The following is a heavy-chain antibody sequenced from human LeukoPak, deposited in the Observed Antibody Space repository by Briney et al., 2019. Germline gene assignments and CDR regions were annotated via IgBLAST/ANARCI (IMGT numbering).Heavy chain of an antibody. V-gene: IGHV4-39*01. D-gene: IGHD6-19*01. CDR3: ASPRGGIAVAGTWGTFDI. Sequence: SETLSLTCTVSGGSISSSSYYWGWIRQPPGKWLEWIGSIYYSGSTYYNPSLKSRVTISVDTSKNQFSLKLSSVTAADTAVYYCASPRGGIAVAGTWGTFDIWGQGTMVTVSS. CDR2: IYYSGST. CDR1: GGSISSSSYY. J-gene: IGHJ3*02.